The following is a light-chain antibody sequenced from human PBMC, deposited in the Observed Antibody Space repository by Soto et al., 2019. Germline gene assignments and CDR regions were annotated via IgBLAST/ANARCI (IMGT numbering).Light chain of an antibody. Sequence: QSALTQPRSVSGSPGQSVTISCTGTTGDVGGYNYVSWYQHHPGKVPKLVIYEVAERPSGVPARFSGSKSGNTASLTISGLQPEDAADYYCCSFAGAYTLDVVFGGGTKLTVL. CDR1: TGDVGGYNY. CDR2: EVA. V-gene: IGLV2-11*01. J-gene: IGLJ2*01. CDR3: CSFAGAYTLDVV.